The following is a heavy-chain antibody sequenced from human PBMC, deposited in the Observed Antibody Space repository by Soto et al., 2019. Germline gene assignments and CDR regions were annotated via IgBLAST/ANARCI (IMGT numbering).Heavy chain of an antibody. CDR1: GFSLSTRDVG. CDR2: VYWDDSK. Sequence: QITLNESGPTLVKPTQTLTLTCTFSGFSLSTRDVGVGWIRQPPGEALEWLGVVYWDDSKTYSPSLESRLTITRDTSKTQAVTIMTKMDPVERATCLCAPCRGGVASFWGQGTLVTVSS. CDR3: APCRGGVASF. V-gene: IGHV2-5*02. J-gene: IGHJ4*02. D-gene: IGHD2-2*01.